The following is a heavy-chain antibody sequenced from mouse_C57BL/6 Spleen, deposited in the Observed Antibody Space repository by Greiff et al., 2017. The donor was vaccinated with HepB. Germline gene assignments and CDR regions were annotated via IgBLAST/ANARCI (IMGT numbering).Heavy chain of an antibody. CDR1: GFNIKDDY. Sequence: EVQVVESGAELVRPGASVKLSCTASGFNIKDDYMHWVKQRPEQGLEWIGWIDPENGDTEYASKFQGKATITADTSSNTAYLQLSSLTSEDTAVYYCTTAHYGSSSYYFDYWGQGTTLTVSS. J-gene: IGHJ2*01. V-gene: IGHV14-4*01. CDR3: TTAHYGSSSYYFDY. CDR2: IDPENGDT. D-gene: IGHD1-1*01.